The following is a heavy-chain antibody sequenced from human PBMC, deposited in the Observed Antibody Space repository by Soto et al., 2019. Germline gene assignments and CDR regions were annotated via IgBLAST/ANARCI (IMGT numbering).Heavy chain of an antibody. CDR3: ARGGRGYEFDY. V-gene: IGHV3-64*01. J-gene: IGHJ4*02. D-gene: IGHD5-12*01. CDR1: GFTFSSYA. CDR2: ISSNGGST. Sequence: GGSLRLSCAASGFTFSSYAMHWVRQAPGKGLEYVSGISSNGGSTNYANSVKGRFTISRDNSKNMLYLQMGSLRAEDMAVYYCARGGRGYEFDYWGQGTLVTVSS.